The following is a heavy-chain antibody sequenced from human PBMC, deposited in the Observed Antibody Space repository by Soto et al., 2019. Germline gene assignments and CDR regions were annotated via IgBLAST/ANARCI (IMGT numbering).Heavy chain of an antibody. CDR3: TTARVGY. Sequence: ESGGGLVQPGGSLRLSCVVSGFTFSDAWMSWVRQAPGKGLEWVGRIKTETEGGTTDYVAPVKGRFSISRDDSKNTVYLQMNSLKIEDTAVYYCTTARVGYWGQGTLVTVSS. D-gene: IGHD1-26*01. J-gene: IGHJ4*02. CDR2: IKTETEGGTT. CDR1: GFTFSDAW. V-gene: IGHV3-15*01.